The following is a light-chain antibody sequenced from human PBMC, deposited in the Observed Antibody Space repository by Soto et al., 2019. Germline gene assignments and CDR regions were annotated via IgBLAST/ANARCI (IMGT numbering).Light chain of an antibody. V-gene: IGLV2-14*03. CDR2: DVN. CDR1: SSDVGGYNF. CDR3: CSYTSSSTHV. Sequence: QSALTQPASVSGSPGQSITISCTGTSSDVGGYNFVSWYQQHPGKVPKLMIFDVNRRPSGVSDRFSGSKSGNTASLTISGRQAEDECDYYCCSYTSSSTHVFGSGTKVTVL. J-gene: IGLJ1*01.